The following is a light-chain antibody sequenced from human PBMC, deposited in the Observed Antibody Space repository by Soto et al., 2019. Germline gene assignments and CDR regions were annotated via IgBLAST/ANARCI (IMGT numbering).Light chain of an antibody. CDR2: EAS. Sequence: DIVLAQSPGTLSLSPGESATLSCRARQSVSRSYLAWYQQKPGQAPRLLIHEASSRATGIPDRFSGGGSGTDFTLTIIRLEPEDFAVYYCQQYGRSGTFGQGTKVDIK. CDR1: QSVSRSY. J-gene: IGKJ1*01. V-gene: IGKV3-20*01. CDR3: QQYGRSGT.